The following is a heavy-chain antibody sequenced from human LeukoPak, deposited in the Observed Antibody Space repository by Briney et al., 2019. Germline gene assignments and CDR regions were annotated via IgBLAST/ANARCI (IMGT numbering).Heavy chain of an antibody. CDR2: INPNSGGT. D-gene: IGHD6-19*01. Sequence: ASVKVSCKASGHNFINFYVHWVRQAPGQGLEWMGWINPNSGGTNYAQKFQGRVTMTRDTSISTAYMELSRLRSDDTAVYYCARPRGSSGWLDYWGQGTPVTVSS. J-gene: IGHJ4*02. CDR1: GHNFINFY. CDR3: ARPRGSSGWLDY. V-gene: IGHV1-2*02.